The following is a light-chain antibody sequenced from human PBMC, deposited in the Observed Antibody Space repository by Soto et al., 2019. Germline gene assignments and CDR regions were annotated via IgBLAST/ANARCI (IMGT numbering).Light chain of an antibody. J-gene: IGKJ5*01. CDR1: QSLVHSDGIAY. V-gene: IGKV2-30*02. Sequence: DDVRTQTPLSLPVTLEQPASVSCRSNQSLVHSDGIAYCSGIQQRQGRSTRGPNYKVSGRDWGVPARGSGSGSGNDFGVKSSGVEEEDVGVDYCMQGTQWAVTVGRGTRLEIK. CDR2: KVS. CDR3: MQGTQWAVT.